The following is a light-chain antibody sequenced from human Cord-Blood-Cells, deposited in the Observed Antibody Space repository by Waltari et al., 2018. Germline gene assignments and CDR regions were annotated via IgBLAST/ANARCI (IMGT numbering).Light chain of an antibody. Sequence: QSALTQPASVSGSPGQSITISCTGTSSDVGSYNLVSWYQQYPGKAPKLMIYEGSKRPSGVSNRFSGSKSGNTASLTISGLQAEDEADYYGCSYAGSSTWVFGGGTKLTVL. CDR2: EGS. J-gene: IGLJ3*02. V-gene: IGLV2-23*01. CDR1: SSDVGSYNL. CDR3: CSYAGSSTWV.